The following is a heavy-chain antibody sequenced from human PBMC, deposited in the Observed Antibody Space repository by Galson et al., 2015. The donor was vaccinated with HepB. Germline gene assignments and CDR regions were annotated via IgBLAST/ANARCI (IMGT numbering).Heavy chain of an antibody. CDR2: ISGSGGST. CDR1: GFTFSSYA. D-gene: IGHD5-24*01. CDR3: AKDRDVLGEALDY. Sequence: SLRLSCAASGFTFSSYAMSWVRQAPGKGLEWVSAISGSGGSTYYADSVKGRFTISRDNSKNTLYLQMNSLRAEDTAVYYCAKDRDVLGEALDYWGQGTLVTVSS. J-gene: IGHJ4*02. V-gene: IGHV3-23*01.